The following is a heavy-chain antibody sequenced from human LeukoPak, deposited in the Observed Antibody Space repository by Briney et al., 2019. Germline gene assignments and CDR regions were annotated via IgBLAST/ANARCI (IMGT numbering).Heavy chain of an antibody. D-gene: IGHD1-1*01. V-gene: IGHV1-69*01. CDR1: GGTFSSYD. J-gene: IGHJ6*02. CDR2: INPIFGTA. Sequence: ASVKVSCKASGGTFSSYDISWVRQAPGQGLEWMGGINPIFGTANYAQKFQGRVTITADESTSTAYMELSSLRSEDTAVYYCANRRRASRGYGMDVWGQGITVTVSS. CDR3: ANRRRASRGYGMDV.